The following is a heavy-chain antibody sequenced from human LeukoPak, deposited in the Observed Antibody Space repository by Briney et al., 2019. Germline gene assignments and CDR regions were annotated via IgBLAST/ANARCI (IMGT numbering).Heavy chain of an antibody. Sequence: SETLSLTCTVSGGSVSSGSYYWSWMRQPPGKGLEWIGYFYYSGSTNYNPSLKSRVTISVDTSKNQFSLKLSSVTAADTAVYYCARGEFQLAVDYWGQGTLVTVSS. CDR3: ARGEFQLAVDY. J-gene: IGHJ4*02. CDR1: GGSVSSGSYY. V-gene: IGHV4-61*01. CDR2: FYYSGST. D-gene: IGHD6-13*01.